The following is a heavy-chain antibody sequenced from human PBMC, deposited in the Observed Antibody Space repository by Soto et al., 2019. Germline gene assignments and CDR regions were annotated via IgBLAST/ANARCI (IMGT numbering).Heavy chain of an antibody. D-gene: IGHD2-15*01. Sequence: ASVKVSCKASGYTFTSYGISWVRQAPGQGLEWMGWISAYNGNTNYAQKLQGRVTMTTDTSTSTAYMELRSLRSDDTAVYYCARDIVVVVAADDYYYYYMDVWGKGTTVTVSS. J-gene: IGHJ6*03. V-gene: IGHV1-18*01. CDR3: ARDIVVVVAADDYYYYYMDV. CDR2: ISAYNGNT. CDR1: GYTFTSYG.